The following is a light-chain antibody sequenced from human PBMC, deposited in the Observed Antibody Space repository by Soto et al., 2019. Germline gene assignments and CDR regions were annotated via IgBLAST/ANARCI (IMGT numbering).Light chain of an antibody. CDR3: PEHGRHPCT. CDR1: HSVPSSY. J-gene: IGKJ1*01. Sequence: PGERATLSCRASHSVPSSYLAWYQQKPGQAPRLLIYGSSSRATGIPDRFSGSGSGTDFTLTISRLEAEHMAVYECPEHGRHPCTFAHGTKV. V-gene: IGKV3-20*01. CDR2: GSS.